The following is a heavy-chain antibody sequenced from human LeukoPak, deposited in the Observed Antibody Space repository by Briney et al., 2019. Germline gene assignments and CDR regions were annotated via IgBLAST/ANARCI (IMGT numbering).Heavy chain of an antibody. V-gene: IGHV4-39*07. Sequence: SETLSLTCTVSGGSISSSNYYWGWIRQPPGKGLEWIGSIYYSGSTYYSPSLKSRVTISVDTSKNQFSLKLSSVTAADTAVYYCARREYQLHWFDPWGQGTLVTVSS. J-gene: IGHJ5*02. CDR1: GGSISSSNYY. CDR3: ARREYQLHWFDP. D-gene: IGHD2-2*01. CDR2: IYYSGST.